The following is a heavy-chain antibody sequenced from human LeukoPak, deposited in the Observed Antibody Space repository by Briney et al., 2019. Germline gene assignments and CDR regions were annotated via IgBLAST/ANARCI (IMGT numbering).Heavy chain of an antibody. Sequence: GASVKVSCKASGYTFTSYAMHWVRQAPGQRLEWMGWINAGNGNTKYSQKFQGWVTMTRDTSISTAYMELSRLRSDDTAVYYCARGNSPQDFDYWGQGTLVTVSS. CDR1: GYTFTSYA. CDR3: ARGNSPQDFDY. V-gene: IGHV1-3*01. J-gene: IGHJ4*02. CDR2: INAGNGNT. D-gene: IGHD1-7*01.